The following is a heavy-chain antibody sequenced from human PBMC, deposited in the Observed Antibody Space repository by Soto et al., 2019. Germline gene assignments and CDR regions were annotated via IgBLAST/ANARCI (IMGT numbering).Heavy chain of an antibody. J-gene: IGHJ4*02. CDR1: GFTFSSYG. CDR2: SSATGAGT. Sequence: EVQLLESGGSLVQPGGSLRLSCAASGFTFSSYGMTWVRQAPGKGLEWVSFSSATGAGTYYADSVKGRFTISRDNSKNTLYLQMTSLRADDTAVYYCAKDRRAGGNYGFYSDFWGQGALVIVSS. CDR3: AKDRRAGGNYGFYSDF. D-gene: IGHD1-7*01. V-gene: IGHV3-23*01.